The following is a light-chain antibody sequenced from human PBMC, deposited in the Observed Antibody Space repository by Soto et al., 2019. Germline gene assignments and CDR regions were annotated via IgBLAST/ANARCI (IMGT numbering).Light chain of an antibody. J-gene: IGKJ1*01. Sequence: DIQMTQSPSSLSASVGDTVTITCRASQSITTYLNWFQQKPGKAPRLLIYASSSLHSGVPSRFSGSGFETDFTLTISSLQPEDFATYYCQQSYNTPRTFGQGTKVEVK. CDR3: QQSYNTPRT. CDR1: QSITTY. CDR2: ASS. V-gene: IGKV1-39*01.